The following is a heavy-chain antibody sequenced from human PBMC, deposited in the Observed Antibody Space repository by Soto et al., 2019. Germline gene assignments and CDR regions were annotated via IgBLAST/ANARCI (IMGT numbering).Heavy chain of an antibody. CDR3: ASGCANMCTGYYQPLDY. Sequence: ASVKVSCKASGYTFTSYDINWVRQATGQGLEWMGWMNPNRGRTGYAQKFQGRVTMTWNTSISTAYMELSSLRTEHTAVYYCASGCANMCTGYYQPLDYWGQGTLVTVSS. CDR1: GYTFTSYD. J-gene: IGHJ4*02. V-gene: IGHV1-8*01. D-gene: IGHD3-22*01. CDR2: MNPNRGRT.